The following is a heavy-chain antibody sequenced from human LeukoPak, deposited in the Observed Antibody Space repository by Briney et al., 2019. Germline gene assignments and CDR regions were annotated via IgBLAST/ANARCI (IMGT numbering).Heavy chain of an antibody. CDR3: AKDPLRGYSYGLFDY. CDR1: GFTFSNYA. Sequence: GRSLRLSCAASGFTFSNYAMHWVRQAPGKGLEWVAVISYDGSNKYYADSVKGRFTISRDNSKNTLYLQMNSLRAEDTAVYYCAKDPLRGYSYGLFDYWGQGTLVTVSS. D-gene: IGHD5-18*01. CDR2: ISYDGSNK. J-gene: IGHJ4*02. V-gene: IGHV3-30*04.